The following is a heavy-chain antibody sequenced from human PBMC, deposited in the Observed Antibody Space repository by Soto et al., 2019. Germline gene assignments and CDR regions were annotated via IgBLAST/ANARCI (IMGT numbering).Heavy chain of an antibody. V-gene: IGHV3-23*01. Sequence: WGCLRGSCAPALFTFIDYAISWDRQAAGKVLERVSSISNIGDDTYYADSVKGRFTISRDNSKNTMYVQLNRLRAEDTGVYYCAKDRMKYNSVCDPFDICGQRTMVTASS. D-gene: IGHD1-20*01. CDR2: ISNIGDDT. CDR1: LFTFIDYA. CDR3: AKDRMKYNSVCDPFDI. J-gene: IGHJ3*02.